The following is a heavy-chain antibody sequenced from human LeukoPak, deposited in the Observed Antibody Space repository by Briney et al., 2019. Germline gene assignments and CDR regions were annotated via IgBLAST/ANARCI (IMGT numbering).Heavy chain of an antibody. J-gene: IGHJ4*02. V-gene: IGHV4-39*01. CDR1: GDSISTSSYY. D-gene: IGHD3/OR15-3a*01. CDR2: IYYSGST. CDR3: ARQTGSGLFILP. Sequence: SETLSLTCSVSGDSISTSSYYWGWIRQPPGKGLEWIGTIYYSGSTYYNPSLTSRVTISVDTSKNQFSLKLSSVTAADTAVYYCARQTGSGLFILPGGQGTLVTVSS.